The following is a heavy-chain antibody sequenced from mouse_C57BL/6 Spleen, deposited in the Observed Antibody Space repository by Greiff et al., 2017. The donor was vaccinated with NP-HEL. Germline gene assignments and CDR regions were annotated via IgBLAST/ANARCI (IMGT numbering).Heavy chain of an antibody. Sequence: EVKLMESGPGLVKPSQSLSLTCSVTGYSITSGYYWNWIRQFPGNKLEWMGYISYDGSNNYNPSLKNRISITRDTSKNQFFLKLNSGTTEDTATYYCAREGYYGSSYWYFDVWGTGTTVTVSS. CDR2: ISYDGSN. CDR1: GYSITSGYY. J-gene: IGHJ1*03. CDR3: AREGYYGSSYWYFDV. V-gene: IGHV3-6*01. D-gene: IGHD1-1*01.